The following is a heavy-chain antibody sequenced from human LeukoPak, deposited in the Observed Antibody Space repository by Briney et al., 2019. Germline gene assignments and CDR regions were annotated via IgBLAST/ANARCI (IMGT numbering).Heavy chain of an antibody. J-gene: IGHJ4*02. D-gene: IGHD5-24*01. CDR1: GFTFSSYG. CDR3: AKDQNAYNYVFDY. V-gene: IGHV3-23*01. Sequence: PGGSLRLSCAASGFTFSSYGMHWVRQAPGKGLEWVSTITGSGGGTYYADSVKGRFSISRDNSKNTLYLQMNSLRAEDTALYYCAKDQNAYNYVFDYWGQGTLVTVSS. CDR2: ITGSGGGT.